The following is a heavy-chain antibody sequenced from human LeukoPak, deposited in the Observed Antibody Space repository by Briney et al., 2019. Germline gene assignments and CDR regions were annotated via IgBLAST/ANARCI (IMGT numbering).Heavy chain of an antibody. D-gene: IGHD3-22*01. Sequence: PGGSLRLSCAASGFTVSSNYMSWVRQAPGKGLEWVSVIYSGGSTYYADSVKGRFTISRDNSKNTLYLQMNSLRAEDTAVYYCARDGYYDSSGYYYDYYGMDVWGQGTTVTVSS. CDR1: GFTVSSNY. CDR2: IYSGGST. V-gene: IGHV3-53*01. J-gene: IGHJ6*02. CDR3: ARDGYYDSSGYYYDYYGMDV.